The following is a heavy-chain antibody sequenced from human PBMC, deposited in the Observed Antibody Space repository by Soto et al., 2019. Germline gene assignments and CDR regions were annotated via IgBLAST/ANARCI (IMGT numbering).Heavy chain of an antibody. V-gene: IGHV4-31*03. CDR1: GGSISSGGYY. D-gene: IGHD3-22*01. Sequence: PSETLSLTCTVSGGSISSGGYYWSWIRQHPGKGLEWIGYIYYSGSTYYNPSLKSRVTISVDTSKNQFSLKLSSVTAADTAVYYWAREHPPPYSSGYLEPPVGGKGTTVTVSS. CDR3: AREHPPPYSSGYLEPPV. J-gene: IGHJ6*03. CDR2: IYYSGST.